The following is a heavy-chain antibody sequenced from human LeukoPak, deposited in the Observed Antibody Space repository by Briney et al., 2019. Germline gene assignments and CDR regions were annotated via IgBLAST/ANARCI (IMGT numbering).Heavy chain of an antibody. V-gene: IGHV4-59*01. Sequence: SETLSLTCTVSGGSISSYYWSWIRQPPGKGLEWIGYIYYSGSTNYNPSLKSRVTISVDTSKNQFSLKLSSVTAADTAVYYCAGRGVLWFGEYFYYYYYMDVWGKGTTVTVSS. CDR3: AGRGVLWFGEYFYYYYYMDV. J-gene: IGHJ6*03. CDR1: GGSISSYY. CDR2: IYYSGST. D-gene: IGHD3-10*01.